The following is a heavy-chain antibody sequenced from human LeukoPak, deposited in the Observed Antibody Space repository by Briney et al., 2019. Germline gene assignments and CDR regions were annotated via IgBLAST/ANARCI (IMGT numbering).Heavy chain of an antibody. V-gene: IGHV3-23*01. D-gene: IGHD2-15*01. CDR3: ARQLGYCSSGSCYFDY. J-gene: IGHJ4*02. Sequence: GGSLRLSCAASGFTFSSYAMSWVRQAPGKGLEWVSAISGSGGSTYYADSVKGRFIISRDNPRNTLYLQVSSLRAEDTAVYYCARQLGYCSSGSCYFDYWGQGTLVTVSS. CDR2: ISGSGGST. CDR1: GFTFSSYA.